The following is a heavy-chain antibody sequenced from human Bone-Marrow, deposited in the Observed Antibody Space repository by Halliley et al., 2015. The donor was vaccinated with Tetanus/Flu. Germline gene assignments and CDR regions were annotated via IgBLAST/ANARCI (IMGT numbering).Heavy chain of an antibody. CDR1: GFSVTNYA. J-gene: IGHJ6*02. D-gene: IGHD1-26*01. CDR2: ISRYGTHT. Sequence: SLRLSCSASGFSVTNYAINWVRQAPGKGLEWVSSISRYGTHTRYGESVKGRFNISRDNAKNSVFLQLNSLRAEDTAVYYCAREKDTVLAAPTYTSAMDVWGQGTTVAVSS. CDR3: AREKDTVLAAPTYTSAMDV. V-gene: IGHV3-21*01.